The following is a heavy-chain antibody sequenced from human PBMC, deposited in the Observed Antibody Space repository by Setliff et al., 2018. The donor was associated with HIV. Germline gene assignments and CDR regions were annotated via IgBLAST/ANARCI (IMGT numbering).Heavy chain of an antibody. Sequence: ASVKVSCKASGYTFTSYYMHWVRQAPGQGLEWMGIINPSGGSTSYAQKFQGRVTMTRDASINTAYMELSSLTSDDTAVYYCARDWSMTSRESNWFDPWGQGTLVTVSS. V-gene: IGHV1-46*01. J-gene: IGHJ5*02. CDR1: GYTFTSYY. CDR3: ARDWSMTSRESNWFDP. D-gene: IGHD3-3*01. CDR2: INPSGGST.